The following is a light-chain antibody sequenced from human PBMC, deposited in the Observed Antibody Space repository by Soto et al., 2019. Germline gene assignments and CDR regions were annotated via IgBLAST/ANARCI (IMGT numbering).Light chain of an antibody. Sequence: SYELTQPPSVSVAPGQSAGITCGGNNIGSQSVHWYQQKPGQAPVLVVYDDNDRPSGIPERFSGSKSGNTATLSITRVGAGDEADYYCQVWDSGTDHAVFGGGTKLTVL. CDR1: NIGSQS. CDR2: DDN. CDR3: QVWDSGTDHAV. V-gene: IGLV3-21*02. J-gene: IGLJ2*01.